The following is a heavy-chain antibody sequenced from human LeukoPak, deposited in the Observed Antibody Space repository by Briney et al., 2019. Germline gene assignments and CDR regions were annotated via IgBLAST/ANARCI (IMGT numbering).Heavy chain of an antibody. D-gene: IGHD2-2*01. Sequence: GGSLRLSCAASGFTFSSYAMSWVRQAPGKGLEWVSAISGSGGSTYYADSVMGRFTISRDNAKNSLYLQMNSLRAEDTAVYYCAGGGYCSSTSCYHSDYWGQGTLVTVSS. CDR3: AGGGYCSSTSCYHSDY. CDR2: ISGSGGST. CDR1: GFTFSSYA. V-gene: IGHV3-23*01. J-gene: IGHJ4*02.